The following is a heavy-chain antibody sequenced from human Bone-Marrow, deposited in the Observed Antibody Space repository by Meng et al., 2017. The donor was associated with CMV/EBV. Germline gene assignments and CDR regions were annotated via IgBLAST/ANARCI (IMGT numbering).Heavy chain of an antibody. D-gene: IGHD3-3*01. CDR1: GFNFSAHW. CDR3: ARDGGLPDAFDI. J-gene: IGHJ3*02. CDR2: ISSSSSYI. Sequence: GGSLRLSCAASGFNFSAHWMSWVRQAPGKGLEWVSSISSSSSYIYYADSVKGRFTISRDNAKNSLYLQMNSLRAEDTAVYYCARDGGLPDAFDIWGQGTMVTVSS. V-gene: IGHV3-21*01.